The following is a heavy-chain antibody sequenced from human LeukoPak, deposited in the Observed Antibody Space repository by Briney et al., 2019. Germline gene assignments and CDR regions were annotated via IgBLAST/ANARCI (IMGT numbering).Heavy chain of an antibody. Sequence: AASVKVSCKASGYTFTGYYMHWVRQAPGQGLEWMGWINPNSGGTNYAQKFQGRVTMTRDTSISTAYMELSRLRSDDTAVYYCARDSRKTGYCSGGSCYVNWFDPWGQGTLVTVSS. CDR2: INPNSGGT. D-gene: IGHD2-15*01. J-gene: IGHJ5*02. CDR3: ARDSRKTGYCSGGSCYVNWFDP. CDR1: GYTFTGYY. V-gene: IGHV1-2*02.